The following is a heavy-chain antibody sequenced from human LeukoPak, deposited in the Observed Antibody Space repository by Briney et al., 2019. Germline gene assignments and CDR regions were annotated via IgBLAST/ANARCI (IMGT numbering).Heavy chain of an antibody. CDR2: INPNSGGT. Sequence: ASVKVSCKASGYTLTGYYMHWVRQAPGQGLEWMGWINPNSGGTNYAQKFQGRVTMTRDTSISTAYMELSRLRSDDTAVYYCARSYYYDSSGYYEVGYWGQGTLVTVSS. CDR1: GYTLTGYY. D-gene: IGHD3-22*01. CDR3: ARSYYYDSSGYYEVGY. V-gene: IGHV1-2*02. J-gene: IGHJ4*02.